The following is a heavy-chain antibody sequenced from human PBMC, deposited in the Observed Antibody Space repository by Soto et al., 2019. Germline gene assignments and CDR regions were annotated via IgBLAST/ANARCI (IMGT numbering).Heavy chain of an antibody. J-gene: IGHJ6*02. Sequence: PAGCLRLSCAASGFAFSNYSMHWVRQAPGKGLEWVAVISFDGSNKYYGDSVKGRFTISRDNSKNTLYLQMNSLRAEDTAVYYCAIDRIEYVAGYYYYSGMDVWGQGTTVTVSS. D-gene: IGHD6-19*01. CDR1: GFAFSNYS. V-gene: IGHV3-30*03. CDR2: ISFDGSNK. CDR3: AIDRIEYVAGYYYYSGMDV.